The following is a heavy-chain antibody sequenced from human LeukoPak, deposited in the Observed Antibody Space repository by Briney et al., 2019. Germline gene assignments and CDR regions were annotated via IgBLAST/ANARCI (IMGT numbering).Heavy chain of an antibody. D-gene: IGHD3-22*01. Sequence: PSETLSLTCTVSGGSISSYYWSWIRQPPGKGLEWIGYIYYSGSTNYNPSLKSRVTISVDTSKNQFSLKLSSVTAADTAVYYCAKRVDNYYYELDYWGQGTLVTVSS. J-gene: IGHJ4*02. CDR1: GGSISSYY. CDR3: AKRVDNYYYELDY. CDR2: IYYSGST. V-gene: IGHV4-59*01.